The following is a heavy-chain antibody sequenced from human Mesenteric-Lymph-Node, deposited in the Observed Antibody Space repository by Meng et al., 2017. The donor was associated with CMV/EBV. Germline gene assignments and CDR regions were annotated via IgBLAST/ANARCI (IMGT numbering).Heavy chain of an antibody. D-gene: IGHD6-19*01. CDR1: GDSVSNNRAA. V-gene: IGHV6-1*01. CDR3: TRVVAGNSAFDY. CDR2: TYYRSKWYN. Sequence: GDSVSNNRAAWNWIRQSPSRGLEWLGRTYYRSKWYNEYAVSVKSRISINPDTSKNQFSLQLDYVIPEDTAVYFCTRVVAGNSAFDYWGQGTLVTVSS. J-gene: IGHJ4*02.